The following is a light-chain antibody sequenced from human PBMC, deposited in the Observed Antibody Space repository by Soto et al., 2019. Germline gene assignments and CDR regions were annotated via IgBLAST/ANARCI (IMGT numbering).Light chain of an antibody. CDR3: QQFGSSPGFT. Sequence: EIVLTQSPGTLSLSPGERATLSCRASQNINSRYLAWYQQKPGQAPRLLIYGTSSRATGILYRCSGSGSGTHFPFTISRPEPVDFAVYYCQQFGSSPGFTFVPGTKVDIK. J-gene: IGKJ3*01. CDR1: QNINSRY. V-gene: IGKV3-20*01. CDR2: GTS.